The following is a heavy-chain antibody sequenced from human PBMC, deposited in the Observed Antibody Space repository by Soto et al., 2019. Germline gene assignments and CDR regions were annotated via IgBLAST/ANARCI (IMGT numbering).Heavy chain of an antibody. CDR3: VRGSDYEGYFDF. CDR1: GGTFRNFA. Sequence: QVQLVQSGAEVKKPGSSVKVSGKASGGTFRNFAVGWVRQAPGQGPEWMGGIILPFGTANYARKLQDRVTITADDSMTTAYMDLISLRSDDTAVYYCVRGSDYEGYFDFWGQGTLVTVSS. D-gene: IGHD4-17*01. V-gene: IGHV1-69*12. CDR2: IILPFGTA. J-gene: IGHJ4*02.